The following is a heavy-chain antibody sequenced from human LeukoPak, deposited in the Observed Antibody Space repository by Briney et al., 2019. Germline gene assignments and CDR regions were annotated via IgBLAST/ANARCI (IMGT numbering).Heavy chain of an antibody. CDR3: ARDIVVVPASLYYFDY. CDR1: GGSISSSSYY. J-gene: IGHJ4*02. V-gene: IGHV4-39*07. CDR2: IFYNGNT. D-gene: IGHD2-2*01. Sequence: SETLSLTCTVSGGSISSSSYYWGWIRQPPGKGLEWIGSIFYNGNTYYNPSLKSRVTISVDTSKNHFSLKLSSVTAADTAVYYCARDIVVVPASLYYFDYWGQGTLVTVSS.